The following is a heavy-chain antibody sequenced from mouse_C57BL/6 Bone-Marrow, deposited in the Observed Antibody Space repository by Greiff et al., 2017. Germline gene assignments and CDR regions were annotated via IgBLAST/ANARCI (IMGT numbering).Heavy chain of an antibody. CDR2: IWRGGST. CDR1: GFSLTSYG. CDR3: AAYYYGSSFDWYFDV. V-gene: IGHV2-5*01. Sequence: VQLQQSGPGLVQPSQSLSITCTVSGFSLTSYGVHWVRQSPGKGLEWLGVIWRGGSTDYNEAFMSRLSITKDNSKSQVCFKMNSLQADDTAIYYCAAYYYGSSFDWYFDVWGTGTTVTVSS. J-gene: IGHJ1*03. D-gene: IGHD1-1*01.